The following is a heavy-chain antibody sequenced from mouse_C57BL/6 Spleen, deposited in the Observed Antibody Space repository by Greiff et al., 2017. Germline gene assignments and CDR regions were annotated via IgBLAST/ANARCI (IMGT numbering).Heavy chain of an antibody. CDR3: ARASGSHELAY. V-gene: IGHV3-6*01. D-gene: IGHD3-1*01. Sequence: EVQLQESGPGLVKPSQSLSLTCSVTGYSITSGYYWNWIRQFPGNKLEWMGYISYDGSNNYNPSLKNRISITRDTSKNQFFLKLNSVTTEDTATYYCARASGSHELAYWGQGTLVTVSA. CDR2: ISYDGSN. J-gene: IGHJ3*01. CDR1: GYSITSGYY.